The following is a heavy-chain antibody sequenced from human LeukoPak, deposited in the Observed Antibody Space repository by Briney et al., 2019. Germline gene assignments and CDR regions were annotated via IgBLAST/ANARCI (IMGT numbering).Heavy chain of an antibody. CDR3: ARARITMVRGAYYYYYGVDV. J-gene: IGHJ6*02. CDR1: GGSISSGGYY. V-gene: IGHV4-31*03. Sequence: SETLSLTCTVSGGSISSGGYYWSWIRQHPGKGLEWIGYIYYSGSTYYNPSLKSRVTISVDTSKNQFSLKLSSVTAADTAVYYCARARITMVRGAYYYYYGVDVWGQGTTVTVSS. CDR2: IYYSGST. D-gene: IGHD3-10*01.